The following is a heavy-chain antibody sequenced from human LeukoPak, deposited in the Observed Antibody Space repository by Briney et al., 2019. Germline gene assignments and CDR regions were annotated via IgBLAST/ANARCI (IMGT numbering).Heavy chain of an antibody. Sequence: SETLSLTCTVSGGSISSYYWSWIRQPPGKGQEWIGYIYYSGSTNYNPSLKSRVTISVDTSKTQFSLKLSSVTAADTAVYYCARGFITYDYWGQGTLVTVSS. CDR2: IYYSGST. D-gene: IGHD3-22*01. J-gene: IGHJ4*02. CDR1: GGSISSYY. CDR3: ARGFITYDY. V-gene: IGHV4-59*01.